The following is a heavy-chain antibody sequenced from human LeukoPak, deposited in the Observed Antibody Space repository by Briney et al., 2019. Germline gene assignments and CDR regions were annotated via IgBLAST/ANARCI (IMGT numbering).Heavy chain of an antibody. V-gene: IGHV3-23*01. CDR2: ISGSGGST. D-gene: IGHD3-10*01. CDR1: GFTFSSYA. J-gene: IGHJ4*02. CDR3: AKLSGYYGLGSYYHDY. Sequence: GGSLRLSCAASGFTFSSYAMSWVRQAPGKGLEWVSAISGSGGSTYYADSVKGRFTISRDNSKNTLYLQMNSLRAEDTAVYYCAKLSGYYGLGSYYHDYWGQGTLVTVSS.